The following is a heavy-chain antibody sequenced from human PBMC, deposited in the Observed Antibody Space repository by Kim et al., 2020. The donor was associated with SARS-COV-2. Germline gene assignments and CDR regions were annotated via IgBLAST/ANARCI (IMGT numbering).Heavy chain of an antibody. V-gene: IGHV4-31*03. CDR3: ARGTAAGEDAFDI. Sequence: SETLSLTCTVSGGSISSGGYYWSWIRQHPGKGLEWIGYIYYSGSTYYNPSLKSRVTISVDTSKNQFSLKLSSVTAADTAVYYCARGTAAGEDAFDIWGQGTMVTVSS. CDR1: GGSISSGGYY. J-gene: IGHJ3*02. CDR2: IYYSGST. D-gene: IGHD6-13*01.